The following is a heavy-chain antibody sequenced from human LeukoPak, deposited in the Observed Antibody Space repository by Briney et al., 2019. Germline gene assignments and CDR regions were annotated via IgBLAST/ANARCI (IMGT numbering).Heavy chain of an antibody. J-gene: IGHJ1*01. CDR3: AKTGIVGATPYFQH. CDR1: GGSISSYY. V-gene: IGHV4-59*01. D-gene: IGHD1-26*01. CDR2: IYYSGST. Sequence: SETLSLTCTVSGGSISSYYWSWIRQPPGKGLEWIGYIYYSGSTNYNPSLKSRVTIPVDTSKNQFSLKLSSVTAADTAVYYCAKTGIVGATPYFQHWGQGTLVTVSS.